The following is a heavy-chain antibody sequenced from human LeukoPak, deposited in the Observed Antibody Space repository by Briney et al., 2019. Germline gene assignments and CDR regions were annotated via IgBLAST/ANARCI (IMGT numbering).Heavy chain of an antibody. V-gene: IGHV1-24*01. Sequence: ASVKVSCKVSGYTLTELSMHWVRQAPGKGLEWMGGFDPEDGETIYAQKFQGRVTMTEDTSTDTAYMELSSLRSEDTAVYYCARAKTGTTPPQLNYYYYMDVWGKGTTVTVSS. D-gene: IGHD1-1*01. CDR3: ARAKTGTTPPQLNYYYYMDV. J-gene: IGHJ6*03. CDR2: FDPEDGET. CDR1: GYTLTELS.